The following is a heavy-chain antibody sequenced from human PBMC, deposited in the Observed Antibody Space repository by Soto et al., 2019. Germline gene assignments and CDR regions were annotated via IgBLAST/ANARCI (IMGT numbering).Heavy chain of an antibody. V-gene: IGHV5-51*01. D-gene: IGHD4-17*01. CDR3: ARQDGDGLFYFDY. Sequence: PGESLKISCKGSGYTFNIYWIAWVRQMPGKGLEWMGVIYPVDSDTRYSPSFQGQVTISVDKSNNTAYLQWSSLQASDTAIYYCARQDGDGLFYFDYWGQGTPVTVSS. CDR1: GYTFNIYW. J-gene: IGHJ4*02. CDR2: IYPVDSDT.